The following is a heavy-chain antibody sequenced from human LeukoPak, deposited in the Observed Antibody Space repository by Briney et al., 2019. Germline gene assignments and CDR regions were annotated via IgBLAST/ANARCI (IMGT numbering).Heavy chain of an antibody. V-gene: IGHV3-9*01. Sequence: PGGSLRLSCAASGFTVSSNYMSWVRQAPGKGLEWVSGISWNSGSIGYADSVKGRFTISRDNAKNSLYLQMNSLRAEDTALYYCAILARANRDYWGQGTLVTVSS. J-gene: IGHJ4*02. CDR1: GFTVSSNY. CDR2: ISWNSGSI. D-gene: IGHD2/OR15-2a*01. CDR3: AILARANRDY.